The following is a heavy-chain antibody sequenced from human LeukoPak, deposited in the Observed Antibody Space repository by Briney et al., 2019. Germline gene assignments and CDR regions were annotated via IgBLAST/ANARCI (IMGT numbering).Heavy chain of an antibody. Sequence: GGSLRLSCAASGFTFDDYAMHWVRQAPGKGLEWVSGISWNSGSIGYADSVKGRFTISRDNAKNSLYLQMNSLRAEDMALYYCAKDKSSSWNHYYYYYMDVWGKGTTVTVSS. CDR3: AKDKSSSWNHYYYYYMDV. CDR1: GFTFDDYA. CDR2: ISWNSGSI. V-gene: IGHV3-9*03. D-gene: IGHD6-13*01. J-gene: IGHJ6*03.